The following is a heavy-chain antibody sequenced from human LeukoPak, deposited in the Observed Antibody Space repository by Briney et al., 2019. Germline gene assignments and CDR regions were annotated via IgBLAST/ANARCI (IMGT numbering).Heavy chain of an antibody. Sequence: PSETLSLTCTVSGGSISSSSYYWGWIRQPPGKGLEWIGGIYYSGSTYYNPPLKSRVTISVDTSKNQFSLKLSSVTAADTAVYYCARAPHPNWFDPWGQGTLVTVSS. CDR3: ARAPHPNWFDP. J-gene: IGHJ5*02. V-gene: IGHV4-39*07. CDR1: GGSISSSSYY. CDR2: IYYSGST.